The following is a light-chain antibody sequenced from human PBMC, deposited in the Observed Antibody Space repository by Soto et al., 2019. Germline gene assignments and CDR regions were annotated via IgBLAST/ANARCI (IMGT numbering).Light chain of an antibody. CDR2: KAS. V-gene: IGKV1-5*03. CDR1: QSVSTW. CDR3: QQYDGYYRT. Sequence: DIQMTQSPSTLSASVGDRVTITCRASQSVSTWLAWYQQKPGKAPKLLIYKASSLESGVPSRFSGSGSGTEFTLTISSLQPDEFATYYCQQYDGYYRTFGQGTKLEIK. J-gene: IGKJ2*01.